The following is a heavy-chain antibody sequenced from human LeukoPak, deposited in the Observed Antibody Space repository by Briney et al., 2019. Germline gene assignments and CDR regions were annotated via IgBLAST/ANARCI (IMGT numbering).Heavy chain of an antibody. CDR1: GGSISSYY. V-gene: IGHV4-59*01. CDR3: ARDGAVDILTGYGAFYI. J-gene: IGHJ3*02. CDR2: IFHSGST. Sequence: PSETLSLTCTVSGGSISSYYWSWIRQPPGKGLEWIGNIFHSGSTYYNPSLKSRVTISVDTSKNQFSLKLNSVTAADTAIYYCARDGAVDILTGYGAFYIWGQGTMVIVS. D-gene: IGHD3-9*01.